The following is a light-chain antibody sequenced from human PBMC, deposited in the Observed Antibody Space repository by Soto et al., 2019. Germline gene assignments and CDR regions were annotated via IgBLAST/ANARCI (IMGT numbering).Light chain of an antibody. V-gene: IGKV3-11*01. CDR3: QQRSNWPIT. J-gene: IGKJ5*01. CDR2: DAS. CDR1: QSVSSY. Sequence: EIVLTQSPATLSLSPGARATLSGRASQSVSSYLAWYQQKPGQAPRLLIYDASNRATGIPARFSGSGSGTDFTLTISRLEPEDFAVYYCQQRSNWPITFGQGTRLEIK.